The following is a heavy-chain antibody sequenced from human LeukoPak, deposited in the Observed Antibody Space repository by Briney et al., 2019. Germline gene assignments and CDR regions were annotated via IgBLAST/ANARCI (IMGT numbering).Heavy chain of an antibody. CDR2: ISSSGSTI. D-gene: IGHD3-9*01. V-gene: IGHV3-48*03. Sequence: PGGSLRLSCEASGFTFSSYEMNWVRQAPGKGLEWVSYISSSGSTIYYADSVKGRFTISRDNAKNSLYLQMNSLRAEDTAVYYCARGRAPLRYFDWLWWGQGTLVTVSS. J-gene: IGHJ4*02. CDR1: GFTFSSYE. CDR3: ARGRAPLRYFDWLW.